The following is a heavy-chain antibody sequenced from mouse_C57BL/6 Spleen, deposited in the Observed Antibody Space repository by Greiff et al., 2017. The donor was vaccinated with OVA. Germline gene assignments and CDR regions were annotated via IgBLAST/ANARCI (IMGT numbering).Heavy chain of an antibody. V-gene: IGHV1-81*01. CDR1: GYTFTSYG. J-gene: IGHJ2*01. CDR2: IYPRSGNT. Sequence: VKLMESGAELARPGASVKLSCKASGYTFTSYGISWVKQRTGQGLEWIGEIYPRSGNTYYNEKFKGKATLTADKSSSTAYMELRSLTSEDSAVYFCARRAGYSNYTLDYWGQGTTLTVSS. CDR3: ARRAGYSNYTLDY. D-gene: IGHD2-5*01.